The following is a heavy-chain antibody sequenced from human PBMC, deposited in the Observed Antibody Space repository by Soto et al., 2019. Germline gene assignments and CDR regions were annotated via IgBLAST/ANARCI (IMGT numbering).Heavy chain of an antibody. CDR3: ARLVRAAFDI. V-gene: IGHV4-39*01. Sequence: EPLSLRCTVSDGSISSGSYYWCWILQPTMKRLRLLGSIYYSASPYYNPSLKSRVTISVDTSKNQFSLKLSSVTAADTAVYYCARLVRAAFDIWGQGTMVTVSS. J-gene: IGHJ3*02. CDR1: DGSISSGSYY. D-gene: IGHD6-6*01. CDR2: IYYSASP.